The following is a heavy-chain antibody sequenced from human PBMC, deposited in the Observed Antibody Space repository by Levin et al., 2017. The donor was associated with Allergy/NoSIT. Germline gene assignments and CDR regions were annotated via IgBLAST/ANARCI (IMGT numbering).Heavy chain of an antibody. CDR1: GFTFTNYA. V-gene: IGHV3-23*01. D-gene: IGHD3/OR15-3a*01. Sequence: GGSLRLSCSASGFTFTNYAMTWVRQAPGKGLEWVSAISGSGGDTYYADSVKGRFTISRDNSKNTLYLQMNSLRAEDTALYYCAKDQGDWTYGLDYWGQGTLVTVSS. CDR2: ISGSGGDT. CDR3: AKDQGDWTYGLDY. J-gene: IGHJ4*02.